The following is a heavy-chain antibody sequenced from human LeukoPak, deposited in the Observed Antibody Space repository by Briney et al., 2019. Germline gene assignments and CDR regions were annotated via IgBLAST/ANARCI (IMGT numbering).Heavy chain of an antibody. Sequence: GGSLRLSCAASGFTFSSYAMHWVRQAPGKGLEWVAVISYDGSNKYYADSVKGRFTISRDNSKNTLYLQMNSLRAEDTAVYYCASELVGAPRGENDYWGQGTLVTVSS. CDR2: ISYDGSNK. CDR3: ASELVGAPRGENDY. D-gene: IGHD1-26*01. CDR1: GFTFSSYA. V-gene: IGHV3-30-3*01. J-gene: IGHJ4*02.